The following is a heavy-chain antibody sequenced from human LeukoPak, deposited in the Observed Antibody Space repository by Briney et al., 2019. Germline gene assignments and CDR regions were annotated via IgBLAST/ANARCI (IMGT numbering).Heavy chain of an antibody. Sequence: ASVKVSCKASGYTFTVFYMHWVRQAPGQGLEWMGWINPNSGGTNYAQKFQGRVTMTRDTSISTVYMELSRLRSDDTAIYFCARSVTYNWFDPWGQGTRVTVSS. CDR2: INPNSGGT. D-gene: IGHD2-21*02. CDR1: GYTFTVFY. V-gene: IGHV1-2*02. J-gene: IGHJ5*02. CDR3: ARSVTYNWFDP.